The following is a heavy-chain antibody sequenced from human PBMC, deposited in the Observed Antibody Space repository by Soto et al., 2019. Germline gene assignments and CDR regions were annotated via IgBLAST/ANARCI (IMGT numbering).Heavy chain of an antibody. V-gene: IGHV3-30-3*01. Sequence: QVQLVESGGGVVQPGRSLRLSCAASGFTFSSYAMHWVRQAPGKGLEWVAVKSYDGSNKYYADSVKGRFTISRDNSKNTLYLQMNSLRAEDTAVYYCAREGGYCSGGSCQEGWFDPWGQGTLVTVSS. CDR2: KSYDGSNK. J-gene: IGHJ5*02. CDR1: GFTFSSYA. CDR3: AREGGYCSGGSCQEGWFDP. D-gene: IGHD2-15*01.